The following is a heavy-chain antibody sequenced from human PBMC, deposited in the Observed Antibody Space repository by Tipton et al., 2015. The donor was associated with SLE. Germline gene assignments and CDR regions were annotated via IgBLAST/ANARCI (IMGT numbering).Heavy chain of an antibody. D-gene: IGHD6-19*01. Sequence: SLRLSCAASGFTFSSYWMHWVRQAPGKGLVWVSRINSDGSSTSYADSVKGRFTISRDNAKNTLYLQMNSLRAEDTAVYYCARGSSGWYYGAFDIWGQGTMVTVSS. CDR3: ARGSSGWYYGAFDI. CDR1: GFTFSSYW. V-gene: IGHV3-74*01. J-gene: IGHJ3*02. CDR2: INSDGSST.